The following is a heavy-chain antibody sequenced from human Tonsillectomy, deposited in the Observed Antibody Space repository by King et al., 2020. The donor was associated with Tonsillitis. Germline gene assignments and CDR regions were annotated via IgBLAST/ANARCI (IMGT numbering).Heavy chain of an antibody. CDR1: GYSFTSYW. V-gene: IGHV5-51*01. J-gene: IGHJ4*02. CDR3: AAGGQTYYYDSSGYYYGG. D-gene: IGHD3-22*01. CDR2: IYPGDSDT. Sequence: QLVQSGAEVKKPGEFLKISCKGSGYSFTSYWIGWVRQMPGKGLEWMGIIYPGDSDTRYSPSFQGQVTISADKSISTAYLQWSSLKASDTAMYYCAAGGQTYYYDSSGYYYGGWGQGTLVTVSS.